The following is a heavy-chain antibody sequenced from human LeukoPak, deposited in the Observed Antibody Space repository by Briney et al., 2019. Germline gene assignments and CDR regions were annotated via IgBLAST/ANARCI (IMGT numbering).Heavy chain of an antibody. J-gene: IGHJ4*02. CDR1: GGSISSHY. CDR2: IYYSGST. D-gene: IGHD4-17*01. CDR3: ARGPGDYVAFDY. Sequence: SETLSLTCTVSGGSISSHYWSWIRQPPGQGLEWIGYIYYSGSTNYNPSLKGRVTISVDTSKNQFSLKLSSVTAADTAVYYCARGPGDYVAFDYWGQGTLVTVSS. V-gene: IGHV4-59*11.